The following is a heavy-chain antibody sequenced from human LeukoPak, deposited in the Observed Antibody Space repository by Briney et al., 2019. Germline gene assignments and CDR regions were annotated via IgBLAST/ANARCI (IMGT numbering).Heavy chain of an antibody. CDR3: ARSVDTAMAVYFDY. D-gene: IGHD5-18*01. V-gene: IGHV4-59*01. Sequence: SETLSLTCAVYGGSFSGYYWSWIRQPPGKGLEWIGYIYYSGSTNYNPSLKSRVTISVDTSKNQFSLKLSSVTAADTAVYYCARSVDTAMAVYFDYWGQGTLVTVSS. CDR2: IYYSGST. J-gene: IGHJ4*02. CDR1: GGSFSGYY.